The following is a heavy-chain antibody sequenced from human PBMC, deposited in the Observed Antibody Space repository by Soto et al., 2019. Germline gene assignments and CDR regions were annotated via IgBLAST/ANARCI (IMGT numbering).Heavy chain of an antibody. CDR1: GGSISSGDYY. Sequence: TLSLTCTVSGGSISSGDYYWSWIRQPPGKGLEWIGYIYYSGSTYYNPSIKSRVTISVDTSKNQFSLKLSSVTAADTAVYYCARARGYSYGYGYNWFDPWGQGTLVTVSS. CDR3: ARARGYSYGYGYNWFDP. V-gene: IGHV4-30-4*01. J-gene: IGHJ5*02. CDR2: IYYSGST. D-gene: IGHD5-18*01.